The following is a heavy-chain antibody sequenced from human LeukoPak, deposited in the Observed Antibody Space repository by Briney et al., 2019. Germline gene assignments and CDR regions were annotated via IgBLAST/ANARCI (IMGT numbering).Heavy chain of an antibody. CDR2: IYTSGST. Sequence: SETLSLTCTVSGGSISSYYGSWIRQPAGKGLEWIGRIYTSGSTNYNPSLKSRVTMSVDTSKNQFSLKLSSVTAADTAVYYCARSVITMVRGVFTNWFDPWGQGTLVTVSS. CDR3: ARSVITMVRGVFTNWFDP. D-gene: IGHD3-10*01. V-gene: IGHV4-4*07. CDR1: GGSISSYY. J-gene: IGHJ5*02.